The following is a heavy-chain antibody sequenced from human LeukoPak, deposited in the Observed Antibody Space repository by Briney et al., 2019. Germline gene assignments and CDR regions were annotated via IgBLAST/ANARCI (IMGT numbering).Heavy chain of an antibody. CDR1: GFTFSSYS. Sequence: GGSLRLSCAASGFTFSSYSMTWVRQAPGKGLEWVSSISSSSSYIYYADSVKGRSTISRDNAKNSLYLQMNSLRAEDTAVYYCARDTPGTFDYWGQGTLVTVSS. D-gene: IGHD1-1*01. J-gene: IGHJ4*02. CDR2: ISSSSSYI. V-gene: IGHV3-21*01. CDR3: ARDTPGTFDY.